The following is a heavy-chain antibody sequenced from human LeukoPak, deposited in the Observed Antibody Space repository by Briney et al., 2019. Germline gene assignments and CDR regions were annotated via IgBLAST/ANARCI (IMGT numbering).Heavy chain of an antibody. CDR3: AKVARIKYYYDSSGSRPDY. Sequence: GGSLRLSCAASGFTFSSYAMSWVRQAPGKGLEWVSAISGSGGSTYYADSVKGRFTISRDNSKNTLYLQMNSLRAEDTAVYYCAKVARIKYYYDSSGSRPDYWGQGTLVTVPS. CDR2: ISGSGGST. CDR1: GFTFSSYA. J-gene: IGHJ4*02. V-gene: IGHV3-23*01. D-gene: IGHD3-22*01.